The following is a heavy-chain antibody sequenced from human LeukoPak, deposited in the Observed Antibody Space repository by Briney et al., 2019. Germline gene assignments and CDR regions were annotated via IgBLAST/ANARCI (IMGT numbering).Heavy chain of an antibody. CDR1: GFTFTSYS. D-gene: IGHD5-12*01. CDR2: ITATSNTF. J-gene: IGHJ4*01. CDR3: ARSLSRYDPLSAF. Sequence: GGSLRLSCEVSGFTFTSYSMTWVRQVPGKGLEWIAYITATSNTFYYADSVKGRFTISRDNARNSLFLQMHSLTVEDTAVYYCARSLSRYDPLSAFWGHGTLVTVS. V-gene: IGHV3-48*01.